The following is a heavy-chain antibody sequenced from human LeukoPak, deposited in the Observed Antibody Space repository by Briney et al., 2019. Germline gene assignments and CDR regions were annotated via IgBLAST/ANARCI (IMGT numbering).Heavy chain of an antibody. Sequence: ASVKVSCKASGYTFTSYDINWVRQATGQGLEWMGWMNPNSGNTGYAQKFQGRVTMTRNTSISTAYMELSSLRSEDTAVYSCARADRVVIAEYYFDYWGQGTLVTVSS. J-gene: IGHJ4*02. D-gene: IGHD2-21*01. V-gene: IGHV1-8*01. CDR1: GYTFTSYD. CDR2: MNPNSGNT. CDR3: ARADRVVIAEYYFDY.